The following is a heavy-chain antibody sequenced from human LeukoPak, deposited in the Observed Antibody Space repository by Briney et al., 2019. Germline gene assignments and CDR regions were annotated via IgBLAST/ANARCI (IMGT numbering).Heavy chain of an antibody. D-gene: IGHD4-17*01. J-gene: IGHJ4*02. CDR3: ARADDGDYRGGSYFDY. CDR1: GFTFSGFA. Sequence: PGGSLRLSCAASGFTFSGFAMSWVRRTPGKGLEWVSGISGSGDNTLYADSVKGRFTISRDNAKNSLYLQMNSLRAEDTAVYYCARADDGDYRGGSYFDYWGQGTLVTVSS. V-gene: IGHV3-21*01. CDR2: ISGSGDNT.